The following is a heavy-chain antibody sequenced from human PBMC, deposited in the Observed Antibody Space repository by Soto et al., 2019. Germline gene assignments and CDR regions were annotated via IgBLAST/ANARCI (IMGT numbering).Heavy chain of an antibody. D-gene: IGHD3-9*01. CDR2: IYYSGST. V-gene: IGHV4-59*01. Sequence: PSETLSLTCTVSGGSISSYYWSWIRQPPGKGLEWIGYIYYSGSTNYNPSLKSRVTISVDTSKNQFSLKLSSVTAADTAVYYCAKLRYFDWSSYNWFEYWGQGTPVTLSS. J-gene: IGHJ5*01. CDR1: GGSISSYY. CDR3: AKLRYFDWSSYNWFEY.